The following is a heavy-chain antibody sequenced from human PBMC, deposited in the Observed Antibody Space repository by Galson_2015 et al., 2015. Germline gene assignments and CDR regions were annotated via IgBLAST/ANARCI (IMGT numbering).Heavy chain of an antibody. V-gene: IGHV3-23*01. CDR1: GFNFSSFA. J-gene: IGHJ4*02. CDR3: AKSRVMYFDWWAD. CDR2: INAGGIST. D-gene: IGHD3-9*01. Sequence: SLRLSCAASGFNFSSFAMTWVRQAPGKGLEWVAAINAGGISTYYADSVKRRFIISKDNSRSMLYLQMTGLRADDTAIYWCAKSRVMYFDWWADWGQGTHVSVSS.